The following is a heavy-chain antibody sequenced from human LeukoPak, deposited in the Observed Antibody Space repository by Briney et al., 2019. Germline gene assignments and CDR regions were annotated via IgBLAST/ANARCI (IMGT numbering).Heavy chain of an antibody. D-gene: IGHD3-10*01. Sequence: GGSLRLSCVGSGFTFSRYWMSWVRQAPGKGLEYVALIKQGGSEIYHLDSVKGRFTISRDDAKNSLYLQMNSSRVEDTAVYYCARDREFESGSEGDYWGQGTLVTVSS. CDR3: ARDREFESGSEGDY. CDR1: GFTFSRYW. J-gene: IGHJ4*02. CDR2: IKQGGSEI. V-gene: IGHV3-7*01.